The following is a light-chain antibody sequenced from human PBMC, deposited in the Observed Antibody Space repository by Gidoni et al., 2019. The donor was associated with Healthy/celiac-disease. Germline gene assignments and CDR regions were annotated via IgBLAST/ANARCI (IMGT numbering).Light chain of an antibody. CDR1: VLAKNY. J-gene: IGLJ2*01. CDR3: YSAADNIVV. V-gene: IGLV3-27*01. CDR2: KDS. Sequence: SYELTQPSSVAVYPGQTARITCPGVVLAKNYARWLQQKPGQAPVLVIYKDSERPSGIPERFAGSSSGTTVTLTISGAQVEDEADYYCYSAADNIVVFGGGTKLTVL.